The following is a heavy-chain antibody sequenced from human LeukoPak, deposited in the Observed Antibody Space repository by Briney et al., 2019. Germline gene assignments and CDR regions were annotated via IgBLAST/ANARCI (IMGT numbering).Heavy chain of an antibody. J-gene: IGHJ1*01. CDR1: GFTFSNYG. D-gene: IGHD6-13*01. V-gene: IGHV3-23*01. Sequence: GGSLRLSCAASGFTFSNYGMHWVRQAPGKGLEWVSAISGSGGSTYYADSVKGRFTISRDNSKNTLYLQMNSLRAEDTAVYYCAKENSGKAAAGPSGGYFQHWGQGPLVTVSS. CDR3: AKENSGKAAAGPSGGYFQH. CDR2: ISGSGGST.